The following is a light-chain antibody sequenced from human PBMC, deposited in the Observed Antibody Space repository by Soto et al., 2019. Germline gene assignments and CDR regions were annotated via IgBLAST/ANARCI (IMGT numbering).Light chain of an antibody. CDR2: DAS. J-gene: IGKJ5*01. Sequence: DIQMTQSPSSLSASVGDRVTITCQASQDIRNYLNWYQQKPGKAPKLRIYDASNLETGFTSRFSGSGSGTEFTFTISSLQPADIATYYCQQYDNLPITFGQGTRLEIK. CDR1: QDIRNY. V-gene: IGKV1-33*01. CDR3: QQYDNLPIT.